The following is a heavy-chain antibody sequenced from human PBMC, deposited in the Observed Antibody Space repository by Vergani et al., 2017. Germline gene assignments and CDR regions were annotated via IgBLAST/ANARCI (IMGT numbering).Heavy chain of an antibody. V-gene: IGHV3-21*01. CDR2: ISGNNDDV. CDR1: GFTFSHYS. D-gene: IGHD1-1*01. Sequence: EVQMVESGGGLVKPGGSLRLYFVASGFTFSHYSMNWVRQAPVKGLEWVSSISGNNDDVYYSDSVKGRFTFSRDNAKNSLYLDMSSLRAEDTAVYYCVRDVRVSRTWGQGTLVAVSS. J-gene: IGHJ3*01. CDR3: VRDVRVSRT.